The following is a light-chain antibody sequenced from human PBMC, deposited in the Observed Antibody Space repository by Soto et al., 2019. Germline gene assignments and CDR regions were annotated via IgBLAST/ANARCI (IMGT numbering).Light chain of an antibody. V-gene: IGLV2-8*01. CDR3: SSYAGNNNLV. Sequence: QSALTQPPSASGSPGQSVTISCTGTSSDVGRYNYVSWYQQYPGKAPKLVIYEVIKRPSGVPDRFSGSKSGNTASLTVSGLQAEDEDHYYCSSYAGNNNLVFGGGTKLTVL. CDR1: SSDVGRYNY. J-gene: IGLJ3*02. CDR2: EVI.